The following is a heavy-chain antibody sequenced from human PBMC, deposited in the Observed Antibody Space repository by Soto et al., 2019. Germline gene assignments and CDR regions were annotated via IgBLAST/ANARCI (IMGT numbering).Heavy chain of an antibody. V-gene: IGHV4-31*03. Sequence: PSETLSLTCTVSGGSIRSAGHYWSWIRQHPGKGLEWIGYINHSGTTFYNPSLKSRLTISVDTSENQFSLRLTSVTAADTAVYFCARWGGFCSDGVCAAPFDPWGQGTLVTVSS. CDR3: ARWGGFCSDGVCAAPFDP. CDR2: INHSGTT. D-gene: IGHD2-8*01. J-gene: IGHJ5*02. CDR1: GGSIRSAGHY.